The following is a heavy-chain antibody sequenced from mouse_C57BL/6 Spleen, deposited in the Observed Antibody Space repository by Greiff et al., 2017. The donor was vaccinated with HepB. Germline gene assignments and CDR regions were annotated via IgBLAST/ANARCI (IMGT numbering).Heavy chain of an antibody. V-gene: IGHV14-2*01. J-gene: IGHJ4*01. Sequence: EVQLQESGAELVKPGASVKLSCTASGFNIKDYYMHWVKQRTEQGLEWIGRIDPEDGDTKYAPKFQGKATITADTPSNTAYLQLSSLTSEDTAVYYCASPYCGSSYAMDYWGQGTSVTVSS. CDR1: GFNIKDYY. CDR2: IDPEDGDT. D-gene: IGHD1-1*01. CDR3: ASPYCGSSYAMDY.